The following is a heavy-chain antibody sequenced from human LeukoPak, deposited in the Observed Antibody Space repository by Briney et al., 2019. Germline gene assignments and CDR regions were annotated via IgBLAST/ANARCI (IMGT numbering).Heavy chain of an antibody. CDR2: IYYSGSN. V-gene: IGHV4-31*03. J-gene: IGHJ4*02. CDR3: ASFTTILGVVTDDY. CDR1: GGSISSGGYY. Sequence: PSQTLSLNCTVSGGSISSGGYYWGWIRQHPGEGLGWMGYIYYSGSNYYNSYLKSRVTISVDTSKNQFSLKLSAVTAADTAVYYCASFTTILGVVTDDYWGQGTLVTVSS. D-gene: IGHD3-3*01.